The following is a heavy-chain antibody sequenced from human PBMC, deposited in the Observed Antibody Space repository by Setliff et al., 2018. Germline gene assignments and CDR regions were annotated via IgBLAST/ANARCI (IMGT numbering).Heavy chain of an antibody. Sequence: SETLSLTCTVSGGSISPSFWSWIRQSPGKGLEWIGYIYHNGNTNFNPSLKTRVTMSVDTSKNQFALNLRSVTAADSAVYYCARDRTAYSYGLDVRGQGTTVTVSS. V-gene: IGHV4-59*01. CDR1: GGSISPSF. CDR3: ARDRTAYSYGLDV. D-gene: IGHD5-18*01. CDR2: IYHNGNT. J-gene: IGHJ6*02.